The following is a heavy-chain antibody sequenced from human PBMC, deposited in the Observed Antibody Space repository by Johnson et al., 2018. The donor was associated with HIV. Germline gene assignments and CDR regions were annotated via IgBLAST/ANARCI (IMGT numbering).Heavy chain of an antibody. D-gene: IGHD6-13*01. CDR1: GFTFDEYV. J-gene: IGHJ3*02. CDR3: AKDKAAAGPEAFDI. V-gene: IGHV3-9*01. CDR2: ISWKSGNT. Sequence: VQLVESGGGWVQPGRSLRVSCAASGFTFDEYVIHWVRQAPGKGLEWVSGISWKSGNTGYADSVKGRFTISRDNAKNFVHLQMNSLRAEDTALYYCAKDKAAAGPEAFDIWGQGTMVTVSS.